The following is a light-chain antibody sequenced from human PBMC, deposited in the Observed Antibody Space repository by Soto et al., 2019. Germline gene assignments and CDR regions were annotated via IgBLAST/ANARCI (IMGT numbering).Light chain of an antibody. CDR1: PSNIGAGFD. CDR3: QSYDTSLSGAWV. V-gene: IGLV1-40*01. CDR2: GTT. Sequence: QSVLTQPPSVSGAPGQRITISCTGSPSNIGAGFDVHWYQQFPGTAPKLLIYGTTSRPSGVPDRFSGSQSGTSASLAITGLQGGDEADYYCQSYDTSLSGAWVFGGGTKLTVL. J-gene: IGLJ3*02.